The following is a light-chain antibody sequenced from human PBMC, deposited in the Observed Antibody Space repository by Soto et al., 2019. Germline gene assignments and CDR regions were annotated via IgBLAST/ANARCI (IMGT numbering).Light chain of an antibody. CDR2: AAS. CDR3: QQSYSTPFT. V-gene: IGKV1-39*01. J-gene: IGKJ3*01. CDR1: QSIGIY. Sequence: DIQMTQSPSSLSSSVGDRFTITCLASQSIGIYLNWYQQEPGKAPKLLIYAASTLQSGVPLRFSGSGSGTDFTLSIGSLQPEEFATYFCQQSYSTPFTFGPGTKVDIK.